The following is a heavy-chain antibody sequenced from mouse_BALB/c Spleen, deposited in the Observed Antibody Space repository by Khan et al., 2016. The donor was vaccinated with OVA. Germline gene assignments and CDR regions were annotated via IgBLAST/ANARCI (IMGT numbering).Heavy chain of an antibody. CDR1: GYSITSEYA. V-gene: IGHV3-2*02. CDR2: INYSGNT. CDR3: ARKDYYDYDPFPY. J-gene: IGHJ3*01. Sequence: EVQLQESGPGLVKPSQSLSLTCTVTGYSITSEYAWNWIRQFPGNKLEWMGYINYSGNTRFNPSLKSRTSITRDTSKNQFFLQLNSVTTEDTATDYSARKDYYDYDPFPYWGQGTLVTVSA. D-gene: IGHD2-4*01.